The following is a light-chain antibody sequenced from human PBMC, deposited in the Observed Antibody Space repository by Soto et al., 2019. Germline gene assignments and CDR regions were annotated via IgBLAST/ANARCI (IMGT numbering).Light chain of an antibody. V-gene: IGKV3-20*01. J-gene: IGKJ1*01. CDR1: QSVSSNY. Sequence: EIVLTQSPGTLSLSPGERATLSCRASQSVSSNYLAWYQQKPGQAPRPLIYGASSRATGIPDRFSGSGAGTDFTLTISRLEPDDFAVYYCQQYGSSPWTFGLGTKVEIK. CDR3: QQYGSSPWT. CDR2: GAS.